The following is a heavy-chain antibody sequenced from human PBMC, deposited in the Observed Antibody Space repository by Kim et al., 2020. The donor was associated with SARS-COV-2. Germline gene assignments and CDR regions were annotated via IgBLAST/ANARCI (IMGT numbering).Heavy chain of an antibody. D-gene: IGHD6-19*01. V-gene: IGHV4-59*08. CDR3: ASGSGWYPSSWFDP. CDR1: GGSISSYY. J-gene: IGHJ5*02. CDR2: IYYSGST. Sequence: SETLSLTCTVSGGSISSYYWSWIRQPPGKGLEWIGYIYYSGSTNYNPSLKSRVTISVDTSKNQFSLKLSSVTAADTAVYYCASGSGWYPSSWFDPWGQGTLVTVSS.